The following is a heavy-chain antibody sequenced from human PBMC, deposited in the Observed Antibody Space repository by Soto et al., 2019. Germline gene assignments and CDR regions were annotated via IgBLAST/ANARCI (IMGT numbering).Heavy chain of an antibody. J-gene: IGHJ6*02. CDR3: ALGLAAARTYYYGMAV. CDR2: ISGSGGST. Sequence: GGSLRLSCAASGFTFSSYAMSWVRQAPGKGLEWVSAISGSGGSTYYADSVKGRFTISRDNSKNTLYLQMNSLRSDDTAVYYCALGLAAARTYYYGMAVWVQGTTVTVSS. V-gene: IGHV3-23*01. D-gene: IGHD6-13*01. CDR1: GFTFSSYA.